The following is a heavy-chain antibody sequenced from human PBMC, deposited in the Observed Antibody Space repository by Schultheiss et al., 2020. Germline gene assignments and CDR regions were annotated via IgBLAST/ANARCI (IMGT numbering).Heavy chain of an antibody. D-gene: IGHD2-2*02. V-gene: IGHV4-34*01. Sequence: SQTLSLTCAVYGGSFSGYYWGWIRQPPGKGLEWIGSIYYSGSTYYNPSLKSRVTISVDTSKNQFSLKLSSVTAADTAVYYCARLHGYCSSTSCYNARYYYYYYMDVWGKGTTVTVSS. CDR1: GGSFSGYY. CDR2: IYYSGST. CDR3: ARLHGYCSSTSCYNARYYYYYYMDV. J-gene: IGHJ6*03.